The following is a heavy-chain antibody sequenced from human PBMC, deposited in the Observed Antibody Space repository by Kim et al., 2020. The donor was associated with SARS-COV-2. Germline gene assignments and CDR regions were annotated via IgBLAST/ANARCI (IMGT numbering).Heavy chain of an antibody. Sequence: SETLSLTCAVYGGSFSGYYWSWIRQPPGKGLEWIGEINHSGSTNYNPSLKSRVTISVDTSKNQFSLKLSSVTAADTAVYYCARGRSPLLWFGEFLRYYFDYWGQGTLVTVSS. CDR1: GGSFSGYY. CDR3: ARGRSPLLWFGEFLRYYFDY. CDR2: INHSGST. V-gene: IGHV4-34*01. D-gene: IGHD3-10*01. J-gene: IGHJ4*02.